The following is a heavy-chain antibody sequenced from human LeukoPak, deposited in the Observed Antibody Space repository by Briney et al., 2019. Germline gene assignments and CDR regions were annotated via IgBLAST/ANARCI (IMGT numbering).Heavy chain of an antibody. CDR2: IYYSGGT. J-gene: IGHJ4*02. CDR1: GGSISSSSYY. V-gene: IGHV4-39*07. D-gene: IGHD3-16*01. CDR3: ARGDNTIGWFDY. Sequence: SETLSLTCTVSGGSISSSSYYWGCFRQPPGKGLEWIGSIYYSGGTYFHPSLKSRVTISVDTSKNQFSLRLTSVTAADTAVYYCARGDNTIGWFDYWGQGTLVTVSS.